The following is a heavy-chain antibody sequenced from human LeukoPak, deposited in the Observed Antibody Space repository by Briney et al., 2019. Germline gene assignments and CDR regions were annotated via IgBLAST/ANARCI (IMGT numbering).Heavy chain of an antibody. V-gene: IGHV4-39*07. CDR2: IYYSGST. CDR3: ARLRSPGDFDY. J-gene: IGHJ4*02. Sequence: SETLSLTCTVSGGSISNYYWAWIRQPPEKGLEWIGTIYYSGSTYYNVSLKSRVTISVDTSKNQFSLNLSSVTAADTAVYYCARLRSPGDFDYWGQGTLVTVSS. D-gene: IGHD1-26*01. CDR1: GGSISNYY.